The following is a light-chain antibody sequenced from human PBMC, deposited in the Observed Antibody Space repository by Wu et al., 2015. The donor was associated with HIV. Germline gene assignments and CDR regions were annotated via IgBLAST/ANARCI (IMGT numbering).Light chain of an antibody. CDR2: DAS. V-gene: IGKV3-11*01. Sequence: EIVLTQFPATLSLSPGERATLSCRASQSVASFLAWYQQKPGQAPRLLIYDASNRATGISARFSGSGSGTDFTLTISSLEPEDFAVYYCQQRRYWPLYTFGQGTKLEIK. CDR3: QQRRYWPLYT. J-gene: IGKJ2*01. CDR1: QSVASF.